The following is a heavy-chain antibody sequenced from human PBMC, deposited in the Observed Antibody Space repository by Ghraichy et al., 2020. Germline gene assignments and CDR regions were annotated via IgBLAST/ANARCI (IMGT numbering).Heavy chain of an antibody. Sequence: GGPLRLSCAASGFTFSDYYMSWIRQAPGKGLEWVSYISSSSSYTNYADSVKGQFTISRDNAKNSLYLQMNSLRAEDTAVYYCARVKQWLDAFDIWGQGTMVTVSS. CDR3: ARVKQWLDAFDI. D-gene: IGHD6-19*01. V-gene: IGHV3-11*06. CDR2: ISSSSSYT. J-gene: IGHJ3*02. CDR1: GFTFSDYY.